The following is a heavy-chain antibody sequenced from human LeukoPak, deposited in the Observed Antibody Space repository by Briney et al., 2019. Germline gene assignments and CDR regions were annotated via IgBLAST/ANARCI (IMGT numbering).Heavy chain of an antibody. Sequence: GGSLRLSCAASGFTFSSYSMNWVRQAPGKGLEWVSSISSSSSYIYYADSVKGRFTISSDNAKNSLYLQMNSLRAEDTAVYYCAREGVAVADWTLYYFDYWGQGTLVTVSS. CDR2: ISSSSSYI. J-gene: IGHJ4*02. V-gene: IGHV3-21*01. CDR1: GFTFSSYS. CDR3: AREGVAVADWTLYYFDY. D-gene: IGHD6-19*01.